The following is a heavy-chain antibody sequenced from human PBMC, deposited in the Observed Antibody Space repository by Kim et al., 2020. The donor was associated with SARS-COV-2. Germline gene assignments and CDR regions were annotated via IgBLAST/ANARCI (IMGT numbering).Heavy chain of an antibody. CDR3: AKDGLRHIVVVIAILDY. CDR1: GFTFSSYG. Sequence: GGSLRLSCAASGFTFSSYGMHWVRQAPGKGLEWVAVISYDGSNKYYADSVKGRFTISRDNSKNTLYLQMNRLRAEDTAVYYCAKDGLRHIVVVIAILDY. D-gene: IGHD2-21*01. CDR2: ISYDGSNK. V-gene: IGHV3-30*18. J-gene: IGHJ4*01.